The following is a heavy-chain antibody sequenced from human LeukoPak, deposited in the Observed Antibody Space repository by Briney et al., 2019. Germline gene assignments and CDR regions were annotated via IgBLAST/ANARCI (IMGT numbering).Heavy chain of an antibody. Sequence: PGGSLRLSCAASGFTFDDYGMSWVRQAPGKGLEWVSGINWNGGSTGYADSVKGRFTISRDNAKNSLYLQMNSLRAEDTALYHCARDRGGITMIVVLDYWGQGTLVTVSS. D-gene: IGHD3-22*01. J-gene: IGHJ4*02. V-gene: IGHV3-20*01. CDR1: GFTFDDYG. CDR3: ARDRGGITMIVVLDY. CDR2: INWNGGST.